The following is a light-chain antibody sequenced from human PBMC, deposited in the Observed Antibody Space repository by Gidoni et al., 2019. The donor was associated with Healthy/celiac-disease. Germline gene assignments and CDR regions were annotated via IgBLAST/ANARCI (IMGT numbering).Light chain of an antibody. CDR1: KLGDKY. CDR2: QDS. CDR3: QAWDSSTGVV. J-gene: IGLJ2*01. V-gene: IGLV3-1*01. Sequence: SYELTQPPSVSVSQGQTASITCSGDKLGDKYACWYQQKPGQSPVLVIYQDSKRPSGIPERFSGSNSGNPATLTISGTQAMDEADYYCQAWDSSTGVVFGGGTKLTVL.